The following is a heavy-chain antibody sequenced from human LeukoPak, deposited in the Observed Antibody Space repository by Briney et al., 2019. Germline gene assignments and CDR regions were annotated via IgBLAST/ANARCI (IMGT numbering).Heavy chain of an antibody. V-gene: IGHV1-69*13. Sequence: SVKVSCKASGGTFSSYAISWVRQAPGQGLEWMGGIIPIFGTANYAQKFQGRVTITADESTSTAYMELSSLRSEDTAVYYCARGMQFRRGWHVWSYWGQGTLVTVSS. D-gene: IGHD6-19*01. CDR3: ARGMQFRRGWHVWSY. J-gene: IGHJ4*02. CDR1: GGTFSSYA. CDR2: IIPIFGTA.